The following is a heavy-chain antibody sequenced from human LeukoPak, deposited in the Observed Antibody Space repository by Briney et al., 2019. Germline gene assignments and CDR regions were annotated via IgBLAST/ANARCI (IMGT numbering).Heavy chain of an antibody. D-gene: IGHD3-22*01. CDR3: ARGVRWGSSGGPYYYYGMDA. CDR1: GGSFSGYY. CDR2: INHGGST. Sequence: SETLSLTCAAYGGSFSGYYWSWVRQPPGKGLEWIGEINHGGSTNYNPAVKSRATISVDTSKNQFFLKPSSVTAADTAVYYWARGVRWGSSGGPYYYYGMDACGQGTTGTVS. J-gene: IGHJ6*02. V-gene: IGHV4-34*01.